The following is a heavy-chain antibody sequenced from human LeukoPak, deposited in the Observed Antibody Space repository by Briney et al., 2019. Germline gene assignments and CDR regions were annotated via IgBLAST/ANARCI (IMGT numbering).Heavy chain of an antibody. V-gene: IGHV3-21*01. J-gene: IGHJ4*02. Sequence: GGSLRLSCAASGFTFSSYSMNWVRQAPGKGLEWVSSISSSSSYIYYADSVKGRFTISRDNAKNSLYLQMNSLRAEDTAVYYCARTGSGMVREELDYWGQGTLVTVSS. CDR3: ARTGSGMVREELDY. CDR1: GFTFSSYS. CDR2: ISSSSSYI. D-gene: IGHD3-10*01.